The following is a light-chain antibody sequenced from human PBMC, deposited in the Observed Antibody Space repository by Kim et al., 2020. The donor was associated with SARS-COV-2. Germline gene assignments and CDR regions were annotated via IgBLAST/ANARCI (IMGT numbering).Light chain of an antibody. V-gene: IGLV3-19*01. J-gene: IGLJ2*01. CDR2: GKN. CDR1: SLRSDY. Sequence: VALGQTVRIKCQGDSLRSDYATRYQQKPGQAPIVVIYGKNNRPSGIPDRFSGSSSGNTASLTITGTQAGDEADYYCNSRDSNDNVVFGGGTQLTVL. CDR3: NSRDSNDNVV.